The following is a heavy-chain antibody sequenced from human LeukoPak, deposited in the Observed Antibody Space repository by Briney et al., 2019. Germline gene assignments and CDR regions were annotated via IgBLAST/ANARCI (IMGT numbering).Heavy chain of an antibody. CDR1: GVIFSSHG. Sequence: GRSLRLSCAASGVIFSSHGFHWVRQAPGKGPEWVAMIWNDGSKEYYADSVKGRFTISRDNSNNVVYLQMNGLRAEDTALYSCARDRGVTYLDSWGQGTLVTVSS. CDR2: IWNDGSKE. J-gene: IGHJ4*02. V-gene: IGHV3-33*01. D-gene: IGHD2-21*02. CDR3: ARDRGVTYLDS.